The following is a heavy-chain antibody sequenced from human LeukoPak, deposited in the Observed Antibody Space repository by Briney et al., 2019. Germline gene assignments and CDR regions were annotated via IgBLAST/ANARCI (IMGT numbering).Heavy chain of an antibody. CDR2: IYTSGST. J-gene: IGHJ5*02. V-gene: IGHV4-4*09. D-gene: IGHD6-13*01. CDR3: ARLDSSSSWYGFDH. Sequence: SETLSLTCTVSGGSISSYYWSWIRQPPGKGLEWIWYIYTSGSTNYNPSLKSRVTISVDPSKNQFSLQLSSVTAADTAVYYCARLDSSSSWYGFDHWGQGNLVTVSS. CDR1: GGSISSYY.